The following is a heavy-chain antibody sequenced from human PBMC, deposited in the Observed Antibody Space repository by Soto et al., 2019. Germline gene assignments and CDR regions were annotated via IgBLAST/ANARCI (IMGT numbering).Heavy chain of an antibody. CDR2: MNPNSDNT. Sequence: QVQLVQSGAEVKKPEASVKVSCKASGYSFTSYDINWVRQATGQGLEWMGWMNPNSDNTAYAQKFQGRVTMTRNTSISTVYMELSSLRSEDTAVYYCAREAAAGLVYWGQGTLVTVSS. D-gene: IGHD6-13*01. CDR1: GYSFTSYD. V-gene: IGHV1-8*01. J-gene: IGHJ4*02. CDR3: AREAAAGLVY.